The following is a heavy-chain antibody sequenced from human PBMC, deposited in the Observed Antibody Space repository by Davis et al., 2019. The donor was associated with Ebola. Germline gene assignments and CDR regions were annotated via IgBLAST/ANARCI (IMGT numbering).Heavy chain of an antibody. CDR3: AKGFHDFWSGALDY. Sequence: GESLKISCAASGFTFSSYSMNWVRQAPGKGLEWVSVIYSGGSTYYADSVKGRFTISRDNSKNLLYLHMNSLRGEDTAVYYCAKGFHDFWSGALDYWGQGALVTVSS. J-gene: IGHJ4*02. V-gene: IGHV3-66*01. D-gene: IGHD3-3*01. CDR1: GFTFSSYS. CDR2: IYSGGST.